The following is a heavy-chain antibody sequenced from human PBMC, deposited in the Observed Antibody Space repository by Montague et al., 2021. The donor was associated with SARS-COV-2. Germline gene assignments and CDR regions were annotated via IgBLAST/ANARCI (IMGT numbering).Heavy chain of an antibody. CDR3: AKSLDTSGYSFERGADY. J-gene: IGHJ4*02. Sequence: SLRLSCAASGFTFNTYAMTWVRQAPGKGLEWVSAICGSGAGTYYADSVKGRFTISRDNSKNTLFLQMNSLRAEDTAQYYCAKSLDTSGYSFERGADYWGQGTLVTVSS. CDR1: GFTFNTYA. V-gene: IGHV3-23*01. D-gene: IGHD5-12*01. CDR2: ICGSGAGT.